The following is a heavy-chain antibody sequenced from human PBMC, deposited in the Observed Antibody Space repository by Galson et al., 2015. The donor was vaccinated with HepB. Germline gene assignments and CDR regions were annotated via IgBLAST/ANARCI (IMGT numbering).Heavy chain of an antibody. J-gene: IGHJ4*01. V-gene: IGHV3-23*01. CDR3: AKTLESGTSSIDY. CDR2: ISGSGGST. Sequence: SLRLSCAASGFTFSSYAMNWVRQAPGKGLEWVSTISGSGGSTYYANSVKGRYTISRDNSKNTLYLQMNSLRVEDTAVYYCAKTLESGTSSIDYWGHGTLATVSS. CDR1: GFTFSSYA. D-gene: IGHD6-6*01.